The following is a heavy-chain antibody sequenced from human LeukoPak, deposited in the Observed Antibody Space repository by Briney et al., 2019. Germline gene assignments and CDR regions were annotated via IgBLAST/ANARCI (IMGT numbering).Heavy chain of an antibody. CDR1: GGSISSFY. J-gene: IGHJ4*02. D-gene: IGHD6-19*01. Sequence: SETLSLTCTVSGGSISSFYWNWIRQPPGKGLEWIGSVYSSGSTNYNPSLKSRVTTSVDTSKNQFSLKLSSVTAADTAVYYCARVKDPSGWYSYFDYWGQGTLVTVSS. CDR3: ARVKDPSGWYSYFDY. V-gene: IGHV4-59*01. CDR2: VYSSGST.